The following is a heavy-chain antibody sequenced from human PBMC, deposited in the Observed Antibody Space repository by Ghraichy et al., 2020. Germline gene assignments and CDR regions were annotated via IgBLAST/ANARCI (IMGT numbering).Heavy chain of an antibody. CDR3: AKHFTYYSYGMDV. J-gene: IGHJ6*02. CDR1: GFTFSSYA. CDR2: FSGGGGST. D-gene: IGHD3-3*02. Sequence: GGSLRLSCAASGFTFSSYAMSWVRQAPGKGLEWVSAFSGGGGSTYYADSVKGRFTISRDDSKNTLYLQMNSLRAEDTAVYYCAKHFTYYSYGMDVWGQGTTVTVSS. V-gene: IGHV3-23*01.